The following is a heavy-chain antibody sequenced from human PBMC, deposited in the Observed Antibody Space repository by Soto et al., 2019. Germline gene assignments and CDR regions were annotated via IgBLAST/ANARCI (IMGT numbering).Heavy chain of an antibody. D-gene: IGHD3-16*01. Sequence: SETLSLTCAVSGGSISSGGYSWSWIRQPPGKGLEWIGYIYYSGTTYYNPSLKSRVTMSVDTSKNQFSLKLTSVTAVDTAVYYCARRGIQGPIDYWGQGTLVTVS. CDR1: GGSISSGGYS. V-gene: IGHV4-30-2*01. CDR3: ARRGIQGPIDY. J-gene: IGHJ4*02. CDR2: IYYSGTT.